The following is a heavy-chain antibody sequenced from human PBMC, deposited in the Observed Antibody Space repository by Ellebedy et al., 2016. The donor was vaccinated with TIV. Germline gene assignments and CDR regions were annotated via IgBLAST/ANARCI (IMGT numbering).Heavy chain of an antibody. CDR1: GFPFSNYW. J-gene: IGHJ4*02. D-gene: IGHD3-3*02. Sequence: GASLKISCTASGFPFSNYWMTWVRQAPGKGLEWVANIKEDGSEKDYVDLVKGRFTISRDNAKNSLYLQMNNLRVEDTAVYYCARAHFWGQGTLVTVSS. CDR3: ARAHF. CDR2: IKEDGSEK. V-gene: IGHV3-7*01.